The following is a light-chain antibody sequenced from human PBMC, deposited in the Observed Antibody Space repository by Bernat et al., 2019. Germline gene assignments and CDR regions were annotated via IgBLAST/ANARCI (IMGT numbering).Light chain of an antibody. CDR3: QQSNSTPYT. CDR1: QPINNY. CDR2: AAS. V-gene: IGKV1-39*01. J-gene: IGKJ2*01. Sequence: DIQVTQSPSSLSASVGDRVTITCRTSQPINNYLMWYQHKPGTAPKLLIYAASSFKSGVPSRFIGSGYGTDFTLTVTSLQPADFATYYCQQSNSTPYTFGQGTKVEI.